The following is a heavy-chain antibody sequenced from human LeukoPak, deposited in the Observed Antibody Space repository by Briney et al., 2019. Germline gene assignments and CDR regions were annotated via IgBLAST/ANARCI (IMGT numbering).Heavy chain of an antibody. Sequence: PGGSLRLSCAASGFIFSDHYMAWVRQAPGKGLEWVGRTRNKANSYTTEYAASVKGRFTISRDDSKNSVYLQMNSLKTEDTAVYYCARYLTYPAFFDYWGQGTLVTVSS. D-gene: IGHD4/OR15-4a*01. CDR3: ARYLTYPAFFDY. J-gene: IGHJ4*02. CDR2: TRNKANSYTT. CDR1: GFIFSDHY. V-gene: IGHV3-72*01.